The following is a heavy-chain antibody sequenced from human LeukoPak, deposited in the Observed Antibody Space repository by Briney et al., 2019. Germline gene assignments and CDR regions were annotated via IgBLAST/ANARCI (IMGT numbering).Heavy chain of an antibody. CDR1: GGSISSGGYY. J-gene: IGHJ3*02. V-gene: IGHV4-30-2*01. CDR2: IYHSGST. Sequence: SQTLSLTCTVSGGSISSGGYYWSWIRQPPGKGLEWIGYIYHSGSTYYNPSLKSRVTISVDRSKNQFSLKLSSVTAADTAVYYCARDLAAAGAEDIWGQGTMVTVSS. CDR3: ARDLAAAGAEDI. D-gene: IGHD6-13*01.